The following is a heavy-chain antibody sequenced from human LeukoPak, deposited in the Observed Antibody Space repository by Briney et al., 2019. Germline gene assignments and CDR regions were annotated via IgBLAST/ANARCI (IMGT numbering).Heavy chain of an antibody. CDR2: ISSGSSYI. V-gene: IGHV3-21*01. Sequence: GSLRLSCAASGFAFSIYSMNWVRQAPGKGLEWVSSISSGSSYIHYADSVKGRFTISRDNAKNSLYLQMNSLRAEDTAVYYCATFRNYGSSGYAFDAFDLWGQGTMVTVSS. CDR1: GFAFSIYS. CDR3: ATFRNYGSSGYAFDAFDL. J-gene: IGHJ3*01. D-gene: IGHD3-22*01.